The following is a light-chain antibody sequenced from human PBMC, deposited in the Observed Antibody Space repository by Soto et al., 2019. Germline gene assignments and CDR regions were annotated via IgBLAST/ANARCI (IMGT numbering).Light chain of an antibody. CDR2: EAS. J-gene: IGKJ1*01. CDR1: QTVGVR. Sequence: EIVLRQSPATLSASPWERAALSCMASQTVGVRFAWYQHKPGQAPRLLIYEASNRAAGVPGRFSGSGSGTDFTLTITRLEPEDFAFYYCHQRQRWPRTFGQGTKVDI. CDR3: HQRQRWPRT. V-gene: IGKV3-11*01.